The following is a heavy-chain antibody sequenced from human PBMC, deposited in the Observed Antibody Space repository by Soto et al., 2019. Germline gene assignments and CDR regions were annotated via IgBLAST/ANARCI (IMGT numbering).Heavy chain of an antibody. CDR1: GDSISSNNYY. J-gene: IGHJ5*02. D-gene: IGHD3-22*01. V-gene: IGHV4-39*01. CDR3: ARNESGSSTNWFDP. Sequence: SETLSLTCTVSGDSISSNNYYWGWIRQPPGKGLEWIGSIYYSGSTHYNPSLKSRVTISVDTSKNQFSLKLTSVTAAATAVYYCARNESGSSTNWFDPWGQGTLVTVSS. CDR2: IYYSGST.